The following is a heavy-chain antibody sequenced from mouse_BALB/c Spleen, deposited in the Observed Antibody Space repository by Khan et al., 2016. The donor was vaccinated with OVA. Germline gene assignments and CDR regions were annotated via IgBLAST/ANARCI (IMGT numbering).Heavy chain of an antibody. CDR2: IDPFSGGS. CDR1: GYSFTSYY. CDR3: TRHGYVAWFTY. Sequence: EVELVESGPELMKPGASVKISYKASGYSFTSYYIHWVMQRHGESLEWIGYIDPFSGGSTYNQKFKVKATLTVDKSSSTAYIHLSNLTSEDSAVYYCTRHGYVAWFTYWGQGTLVTVS. V-gene: IGHV1-31*01. J-gene: IGHJ3*01. D-gene: IGHD2-2*01.